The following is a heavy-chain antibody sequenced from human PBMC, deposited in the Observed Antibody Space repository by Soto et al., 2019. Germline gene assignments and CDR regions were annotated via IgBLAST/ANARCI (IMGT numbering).Heavy chain of an antibody. V-gene: IGHV4-59*08. D-gene: IGHD6-13*01. CDR3: ARHTLIAAAHDY. Sequence: QVQLQESGPGLVKPSETLSLTCTVSGGSISSYYWSWIRQPPGKGLEWIGYIYYSGSTNYNPSLKSRFTISVDTSKNQFSLKLSSVTAADTAVYYCARHTLIAAAHDYWGQGTLVTVSS. CDR1: GGSISSYY. J-gene: IGHJ4*02. CDR2: IYYSGST.